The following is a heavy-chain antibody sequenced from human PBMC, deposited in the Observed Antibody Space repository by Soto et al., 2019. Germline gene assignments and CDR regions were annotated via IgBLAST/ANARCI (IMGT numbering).Heavy chain of an antibody. V-gene: IGHV4-39*01. CDR2: IYSSENT. CDR1: GGSVSSNSHS. CDR3: ARHFVAVVIKGWGY. Sequence: SETLSLTCTVSGGSVSSNSHSWGWIRQSPGKGLEWIGTIYSSENTYYNPSLLSRVTISVDTSKNEFSLRLSSVTAADTAVYYCARHFVAVVIKGWGYWGQGTLVTVSS. D-gene: IGHD3-10*01. J-gene: IGHJ4*02.